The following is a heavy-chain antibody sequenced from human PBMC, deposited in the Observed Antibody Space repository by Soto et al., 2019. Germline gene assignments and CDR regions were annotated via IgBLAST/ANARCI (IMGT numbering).Heavy chain of an antibody. V-gene: IGHV1-18*01. CDR3: AREIYCSGGSCWVDFDY. D-gene: IGHD2-15*01. CDR1: GYTFTSYG. J-gene: IGHJ4*02. Sequence: GASVKVSCKASGYTFTSYGISWVRQAPGQGLEWMGWISAYNGNTNYAQKLQGRVTMTTDTSTSTAYMELRSLRSDDTAVYYCAREIYCSGGSCWVDFDYWGQGTLVTSPQ. CDR2: ISAYNGNT.